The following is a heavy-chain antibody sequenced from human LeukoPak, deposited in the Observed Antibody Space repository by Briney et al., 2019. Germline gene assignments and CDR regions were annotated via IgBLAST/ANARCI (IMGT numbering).Heavy chain of an antibody. CDR1: GYTFTSYY. J-gene: IGHJ5*02. V-gene: IGHV1-46*01. CDR2: INPSGGST. D-gene: IGHD6-13*01. CDR3: ARGGIAAAGIPLNWFDP. Sequence: ASVKVSCKASGYTFTSYYMHWVRQAPGQGLEWMGIINPSGGSTSYAQKFQGSVTMTRDTSTSTVYMELSSLRSEDTAVYYCARGGIAAAGIPLNWFDPWGQGTLVTVSS.